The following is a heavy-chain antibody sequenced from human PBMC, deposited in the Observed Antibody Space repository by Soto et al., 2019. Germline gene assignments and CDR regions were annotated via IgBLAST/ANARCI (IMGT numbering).Heavy chain of an antibody. CDR1: GFTFSSYG. CDR3: AKLPQAAAAGTASNFDY. J-gene: IGHJ4*02. CDR2: ISYDGSNK. Sequence: PGGSLRLSCAASGFTFSSYGMHWVRQAPGKGLEWVAVISYDGSNKYYADSVKGRFTISRDNSKNTLYLQMNSLRAEDTAVYYCAKLPQAAAAGTASNFDYWGQGTLVTVSS. V-gene: IGHV3-30*18. D-gene: IGHD6-13*01.